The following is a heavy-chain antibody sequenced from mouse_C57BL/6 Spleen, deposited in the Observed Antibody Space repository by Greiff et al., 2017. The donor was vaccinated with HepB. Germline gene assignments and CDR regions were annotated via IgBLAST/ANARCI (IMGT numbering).Heavy chain of an antibody. CDR1: GYTFTDYE. J-gene: IGHJ4*01. CDR3: TRRSYDMDY. Sequence: QVQLQQSGAELVRPGASVTLSCKASGYTFTDYEMHWVKQTPVHGLGWIGAIDPETGGTAYNQKFKGKARLTADKSSSTAYMELRSLTSEDSAVYCCTRRSYDMDYWGQGTSVTVSS. V-gene: IGHV1-15*01. CDR2: IDPETGGT.